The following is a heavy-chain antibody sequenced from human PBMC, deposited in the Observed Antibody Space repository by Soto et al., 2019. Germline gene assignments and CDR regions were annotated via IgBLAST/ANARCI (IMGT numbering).Heavy chain of an antibody. CDR3: ARSAGGTMVRGWVKGFDP. CDR2: IIPIFGTA. CDR1: GGTFSSYA. J-gene: IGHJ5*02. V-gene: IGHV1-69*01. Sequence: QVPLVQSGAEVKKPGSSVKVSCKASGGTFSSYAISWVRQAPGQGLEWMGGIIPIFGTANYAQKFQGRVTITADESTSTAYMELSSLRSEDTAVYYCARSAGGTMVRGWVKGFDPWGQGTLVTVSS. D-gene: IGHD3-10*01.